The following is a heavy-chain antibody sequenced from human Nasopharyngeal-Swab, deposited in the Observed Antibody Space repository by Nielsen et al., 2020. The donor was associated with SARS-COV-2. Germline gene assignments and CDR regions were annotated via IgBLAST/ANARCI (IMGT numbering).Heavy chain of an antibody. Sequence: SETLSLTCTVSGGSISSGGYYWSWILQHPGKGLEWIGYIYYSGSTYYNPSLKSRVTISVDTSKNQFSLKLSSVTAADTAVYYCAREPSNYGGALFGTMDVWGQGTTVTVSS. D-gene: IGHD4-11*01. CDR3: AREPSNYGGALFGTMDV. CDR1: GGSISSGGYY. CDR2: IYYSGST. J-gene: IGHJ6*02. V-gene: IGHV4-31*03.